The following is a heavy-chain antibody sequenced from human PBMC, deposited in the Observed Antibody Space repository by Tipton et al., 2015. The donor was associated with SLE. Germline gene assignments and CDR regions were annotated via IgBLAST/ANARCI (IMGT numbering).Heavy chain of an antibody. Sequence: TLSLTCTVSGGSVSSSSKYWAWIRQPPGKGLEWIGRMYTSGSTDYNPSLKSRVTMSVDTSKKQISLKLSLVTAADTAVYYCASAAYSSSSDGFDAWGQGTMVTVTS. J-gene: IGHJ3*01. CDR3: ASAAYSSSSDGFDA. CDR2: MYTSGST. V-gene: IGHV4-39*07. CDR1: GGSVSSSSKY. D-gene: IGHD6-6*01.